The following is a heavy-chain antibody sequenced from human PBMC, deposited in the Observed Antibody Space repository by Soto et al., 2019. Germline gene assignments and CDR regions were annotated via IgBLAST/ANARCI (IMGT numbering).Heavy chain of an antibody. J-gene: IGHJ4*02. CDR3: AKDSIPETILRYFDWLLI. D-gene: IGHD3-9*01. CDR1: GFTFSSYG. V-gene: IGHV3-30*18. CDR2: ISYDGSNK. Sequence: QVQLVESGGGVVQPGRSLRLSCAASGFTFSSYGMHWVRQAPGKGLEWGAVISYDGSNKYYADSVKGRFTISRDNSKKMMDRQMNSLIAEDTDVYYCAKDSIPETILRYFDWLLIWCQGTLVTVS.